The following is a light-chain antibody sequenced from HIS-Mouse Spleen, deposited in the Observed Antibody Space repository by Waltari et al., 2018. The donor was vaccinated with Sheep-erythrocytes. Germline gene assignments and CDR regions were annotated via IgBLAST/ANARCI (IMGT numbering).Light chain of an antibody. V-gene: IGLV2-11*01. CDR1: SSDVGGYNY. Sequence: QSALTQPRSVSGSPGQSVTISCTGTSSDVGGYNYVSWYQQHPGKAPKLMLYYVSKRPSGVPERFSGSKSGNTASLTISGLQAEDEADYYCCSYAGSYNHVFATGTKVTVL. J-gene: IGLJ1*01. CDR3: CSYAGSYNHV. CDR2: YVS.